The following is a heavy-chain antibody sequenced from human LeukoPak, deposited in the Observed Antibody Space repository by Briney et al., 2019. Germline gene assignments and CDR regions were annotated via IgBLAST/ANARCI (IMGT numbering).Heavy chain of an antibody. D-gene: IGHD2-8*01. J-gene: IGHJ4*02. V-gene: IGHV3-9*01. CDR3: ARGRDCTNGVCYTAGYFDY. Sequence: PGRSLRLSCAASGFTFDDYAMHWVRQAPGKGLEWVSGISWNSGSIGYADSVKGRFTISRDNAKNSLYLQMNSLRAEDTAVYYCARGRDCTNGVCYTAGYFDYWGQGTLVTVSS. CDR2: ISWNSGSI. CDR1: GFTFDDYA.